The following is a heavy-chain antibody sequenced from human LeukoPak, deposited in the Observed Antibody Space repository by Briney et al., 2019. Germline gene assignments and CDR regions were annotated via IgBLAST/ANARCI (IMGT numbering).Heavy chain of an antibody. D-gene: IGHD1-14*01. CDR3: ARDGTIPL. V-gene: IGHV4-59*01. J-gene: IGHJ4*02. Sequence: MPSETLSLTCSVSGGSISGYYWSWIRQPPEKGLEWIGQIYYSGSTKYNPSLKSRVIISVDTSKNQFSLKLSSVTAAGTALYYCARDGTIPLWGQGTLVTVSS. CDR2: IYYSGST. CDR1: GGSISGYY.